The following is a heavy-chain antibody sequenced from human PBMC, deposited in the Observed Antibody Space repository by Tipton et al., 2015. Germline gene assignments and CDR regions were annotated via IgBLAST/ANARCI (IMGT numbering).Heavy chain of an antibody. CDR1: GYSISRDYF. J-gene: IGHJ4*01. Sequence: TLSLTCTVSGYSISRDYFWGWIRQPPGKGLEWIGSIDHNGGTYYIPSLKSRVTMSRDTSKTQLSLKLRSVTAADTAVYYCARFRFDYFDYWGHGTLVTVSS. CDR3: ARFRFDYFDY. V-gene: IGHV4-38-2*02. D-gene: IGHD3-3*01. CDR2: IDHNGGT.